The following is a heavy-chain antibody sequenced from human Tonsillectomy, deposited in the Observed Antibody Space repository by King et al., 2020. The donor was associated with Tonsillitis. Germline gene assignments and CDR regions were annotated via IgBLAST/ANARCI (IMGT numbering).Heavy chain of an antibody. V-gene: IGHV1-2*02. CDR1: GYTFTDYY. D-gene: IGHD6-19*01. CDR2: INPNSGAT. J-gene: IGHJ5*02. Sequence: VQLVESGAEVKKPGASVKVSCTASGYTFTDYYMHWVRQAPGQGLEWMGWINPNSGATNSAQKFQGRVTMTRDTSISTAYMELSRLRSDDTAVYYCARTQWLARNNWFDPWGQGTLVTVSS. CDR3: ARTQWLARNNWFDP.